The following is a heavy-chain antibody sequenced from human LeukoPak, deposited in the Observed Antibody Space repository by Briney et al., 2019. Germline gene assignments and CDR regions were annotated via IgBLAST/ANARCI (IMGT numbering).Heavy chain of an antibody. CDR3: ARAGNYYDFWSGYYSFDY. CDR2: ISSSGSTV. CDR1: GFTFSSYE. J-gene: IGHJ4*02. D-gene: IGHD3-3*01. V-gene: IGHV3-48*03. Sequence: GGSLRLSCAASGFTFSSYEMNWVRQAPGKGLEWVSYISSSGSTVYYADSVKGRFTISRDNAKNSLYLQMNSLRAEDTAVYYCARAGNYYDFWSGYYSFDYWGQGTLVTVSS.